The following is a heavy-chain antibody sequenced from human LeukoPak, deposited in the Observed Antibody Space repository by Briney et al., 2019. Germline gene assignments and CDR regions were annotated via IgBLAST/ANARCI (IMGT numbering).Heavy chain of an antibody. Sequence: PGGSLRLSCAASGFSFSSYAMSWVRQAPGKGLEWVSSISGSGDNTYYAESVKGRFTISRDNSKNTLFLQMNSLRAEDTAVLYCAKRSGYTTGWFFDLWGQGTLVTVSS. CDR1: GFSFSSYA. CDR3: AKRSGYTTGWFFDL. D-gene: IGHD2-8*02. J-gene: IGHJ4*02. V-gene: IGHV3-23*01. CDR2: ISGSGDNT.